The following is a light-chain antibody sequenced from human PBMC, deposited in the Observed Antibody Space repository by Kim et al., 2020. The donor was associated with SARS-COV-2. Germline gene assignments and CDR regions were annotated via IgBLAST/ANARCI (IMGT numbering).Light chain of an antibody. V-gene: IGKV1-5*03. CDR1: QNIRNW. CDR2: KAS. Sequence: DNQMTQSPSTLSASVVDRVPITCRASQNIRNWLAWYQHIPGKAPTLLIYKASSLESGVPSRFSGRGSETEFTLTISGLQPDDSASYYCQKYINDPYTFGQGTKREI. CDR3: QKYINDPYT. J-gene: IGKJ2*01.